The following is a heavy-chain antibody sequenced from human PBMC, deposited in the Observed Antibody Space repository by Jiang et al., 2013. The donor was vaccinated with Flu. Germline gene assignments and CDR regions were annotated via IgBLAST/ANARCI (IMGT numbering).Heavy chain of an antibody. CDR3: ARDWQQLATQYYYYGMDV. J-gene: IGHJ6*02. Sequence: YISSSSSYTNYADSVKGRFTISRDNAKNSLYLQMNSLRAEDTAVYYCARDWQQLATQYYYYGMDVWGQGTTVTVSS. CDR2: ISSSSSYT. V-gene: IGHV3-11*06. D-gene: IGHD6-13*01.